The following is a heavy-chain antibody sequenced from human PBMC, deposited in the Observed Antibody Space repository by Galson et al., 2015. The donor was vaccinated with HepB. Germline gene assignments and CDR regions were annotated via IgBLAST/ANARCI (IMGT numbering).Heavy chain of an antibody. Sequence: SLRLSCAASGFTFSRHAMHWVRQAPGKGLEWVTVISYDGINKYYVDSVKGRFTISRDNSKNTLYLQMSSLRAEDTAVYYCARDPRYSSSWYMDYWGQGTLVTVSS. J-gene: IGHJ4*02. CDR2: ISYDGINK. CDR1: GFTFSRHA. CDR3: ARDPRYSSSWYMDY. V-gene: IGHV3-30*04. D-gene: IGHD6-13*01.